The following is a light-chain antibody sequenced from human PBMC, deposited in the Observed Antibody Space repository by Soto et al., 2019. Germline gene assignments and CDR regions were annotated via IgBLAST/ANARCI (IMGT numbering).Light chain of an antibody. Sequence: ERLLTQSPATLSVSPGERATLSCRASQSVSNNYLAWYQQKPGKAPRLLIYGASNRATGIPDRLSGSGSGTDFTLTIRRLEPEDFAVYYCQQYGSSGTFGQGTKVDI. J-gene: IGKJ1*01. CDR2: GAS. V-gene: IGKV3-20*01. CDR3: QQYGSSGT. CDR1: QSVSNNY.